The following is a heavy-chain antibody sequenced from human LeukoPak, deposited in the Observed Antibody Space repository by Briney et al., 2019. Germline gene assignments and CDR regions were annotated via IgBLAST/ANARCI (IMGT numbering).Heavy chain of an antibody. CDR3: AREGSVYGDGMDV. D-gene: IGHD4-17*01. V-gene: IGHV3-30-3*01. CDR1: GFTFSSYA. Sequence: PGGSLRLSCAASGFTFSSYAMSWVRQAPGKGLEWVAVISYDGSNKYYADSVKGRFTISRDNSKNTLYLQMNSLRAEDTAVYYCAREGSVYGDGMDVWGQGTTVTVSS. CDR2: ISYDGSNK. J-gene: IGHJ6*02.